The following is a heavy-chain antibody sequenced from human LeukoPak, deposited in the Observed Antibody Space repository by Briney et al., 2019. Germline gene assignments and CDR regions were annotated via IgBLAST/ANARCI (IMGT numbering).Heavy chain of an antibody. CDR1: GGSISSSSYY. J-gene: IGHJ4*02. V-gene: IGHV4-61*05. Sequence: SETLSLTCTVSGGSISSSSYYWGWIRQPPGKGLEWIGYIYYSGSTNYNPSLKSRVTISVDTSKNQFSLKLSSVTAADTAVYYCAIIGYSSSWRPIDYWGQGTLVTVSS. CDR2: IYYSGST. D-gene: IGHD6-13*01. CDR3: AIIGYSSSWRPIDY.